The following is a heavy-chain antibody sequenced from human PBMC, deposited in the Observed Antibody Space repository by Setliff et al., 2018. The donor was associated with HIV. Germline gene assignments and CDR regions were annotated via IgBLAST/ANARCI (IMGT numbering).Heavy chain of an antibody. V-gene: IGHV4-59*02. CDR1: GGSVSGYF. CDR3: ARATFGSTSSGINYYMDV. D-gene: IGHD3-10*01. CDR2: IYYDGTT. J-gene: IGHJ6*03. Sequence: SETLSLTCTVSGGSVSGYFWSWIRQPPGRGLEWIGCIYYDGTTNSNPSLKSRVTISVTTSKNQFSLKLSSVTAADTALYFRARATFGSTSSGINYYMDVWGKGTTVTVSS.